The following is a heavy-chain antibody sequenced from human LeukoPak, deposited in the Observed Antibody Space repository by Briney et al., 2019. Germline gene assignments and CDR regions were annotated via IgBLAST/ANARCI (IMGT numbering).Heavy chain of an antibody. J-gene: IGHJ3*02. V-gene: IGHV1-3*03. CDR3: ARDSGSYGDAFDI. D-gene: IGHD1-26*01. CDR1: GYTFTSYA. CDR2: INAGNGNT. Sequence: ASVKVSCKASGYTFTSYAMHWVRQAPGQRLEWMGWINAGNGNTKYSQEFQGRVTITRDTSASTAYMELSSLRSEDMAVYYCARDSGSYGDAFDIWGQGTMVTVSS.